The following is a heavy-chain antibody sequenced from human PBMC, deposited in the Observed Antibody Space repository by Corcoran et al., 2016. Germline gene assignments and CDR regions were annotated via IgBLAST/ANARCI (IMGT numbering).Heavy chain of an antibody. D-gene: IGHD1-1*01. Sequence: QVLVVPSGASVKTPGASVKVSCKASGYTFTGYYVHWVLQAPGQGLVWMGCIYPTSGGTHSAQKFQGRVTMTGNTSISTAYMELSSLRSDDTALYYCETEQTGGTFDYWGQGTVVTVSS. CDR3: ETEQTGGTFDY. CDR1: GYTFTGYY. V-gene: IGHV1-2*02. CDR2: IYPTSGGT. J-gene: IGHJ4*02.